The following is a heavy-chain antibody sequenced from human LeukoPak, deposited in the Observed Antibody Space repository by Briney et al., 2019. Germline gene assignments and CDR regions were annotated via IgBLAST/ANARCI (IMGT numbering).Heavy chain of an antibody. V-gene: IGHV1-18*01. CDR1: GYTFTSYG. J-gene: IGHJ5*02. Sequence: ASVKVSCKASGYTFTSYGISWVRQAPGQGLEWMGWISAYSGNTNYAQKLQGRVTMTTDTSTSTAYMELRSLRSDDTAVYYCASGAIYYDFWSGYSSWGQGTLVTVSS. CDR2: ISAYSGNT. D-gene: IGHD3-3*01. CDR3: ASGAIYYDFWSGYSS.